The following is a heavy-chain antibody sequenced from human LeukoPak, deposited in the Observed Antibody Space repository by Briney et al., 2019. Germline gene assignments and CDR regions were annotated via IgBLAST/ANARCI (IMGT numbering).Heavy chain of an antibody. CDR3: ARDRMAAAHFDY. D-gene: IGHD6-13*01. J-gene: IGHJ4*02. V-gene: IGHV1-2*02. CDR1: GYTFTGYY. CDR2: INPNSGGT. Sequence: ASVKVSCKASGYTFTGYYMHWVRQAPGQGLEWMGWINPNSGGTNYAQKFQGRVTMTRDTSISTAYMEPSRLRSDDTAVYYCARDRMAAAHFDYWGQGTLVTVSS.